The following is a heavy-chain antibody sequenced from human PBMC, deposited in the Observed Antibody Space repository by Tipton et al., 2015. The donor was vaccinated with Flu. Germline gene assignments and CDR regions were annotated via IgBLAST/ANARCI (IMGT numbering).Heavy chain of an antibody. Sequence: QLVQSGAEVKTPGASVKVSCKASGYTFTSYNMHWARQAPGQGLEWMGIIYPAGGGISYAQKFQGRVIVTRDRSTGTVHMELSTLRSDDTAMYYCARDKGGGTYTFDVWGQGTMVTVSS. CDR3: ARDKGGGTYTFDV. CDR1: GYTFTSYN. J-gene: IGHJ3*01. V-gene: IGHV1-46*01. D-gene: IGHD1-1*01. CDR2: IYPAGGGI.